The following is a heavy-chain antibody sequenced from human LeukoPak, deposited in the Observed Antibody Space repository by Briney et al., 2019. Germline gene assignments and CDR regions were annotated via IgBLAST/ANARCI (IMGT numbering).Heavy chain of an antibody. CDR2: ISGSCDTT. CDR1: GFTFSNYA. Sequence: GGSLRLSCAVSGFTFSNYAMSWVRQAPGKGLEWVSVISGSCDTTFYADSVKGRFTISRDNSKNTLYLQMNSLRAEDTAVYYCAKDKGRYYDFWSGRPLDAFDLWGQGTMVTVSS. V-gene: IGHV3-23*01. D-gene: IGHD3-3*01. CDR3: AKDKGRYYDFWSGRPLDAFDL. J-gene: IGHJ3*01.